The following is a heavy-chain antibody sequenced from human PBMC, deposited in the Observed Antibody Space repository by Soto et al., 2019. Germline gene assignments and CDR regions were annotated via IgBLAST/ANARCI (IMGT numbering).Heavy chain of an antibody. V-gene: IGHV3-23*01. CDR3: AKIQTPSSFDYYYGMDV. CDR2: ISGSGGST. Sequence: GGSLRLSCAASGFTFSSYAMSWVRQAPGKGLEWVSAISGSGGSTYYADSVKGRFTISRDNSKNTLYLQMNSLRAEDTAVYSCAKIQTPSSFDYYYGMDVWGQGTTVTVSS. J-gene: IGHJ6*02. CDR1: GFTFSSYA.